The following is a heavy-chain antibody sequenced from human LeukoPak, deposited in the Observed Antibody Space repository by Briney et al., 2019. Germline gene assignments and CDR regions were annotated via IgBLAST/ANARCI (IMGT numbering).Heavy chain of an antibody. CDR1: GFTFSDYY. Sequence: GGSLRLSCAASGFTFSDYYMSWIRQAPGKGLEWVSYISSSGSTIYYADSVKGRFTISRDNAKNSLYLQINSLRAEDTAVYYCARSPTSYSSSWYSSPYYFDYWGQGTLVTVSS. V-gene: IGHV3-11*01. D-gene: IGHD6-13*01. J-gene: IGHJ4*02. CDR3: ARSPTSYSSSWYSSPYYFDY. CDR2: ISSSGSTI.